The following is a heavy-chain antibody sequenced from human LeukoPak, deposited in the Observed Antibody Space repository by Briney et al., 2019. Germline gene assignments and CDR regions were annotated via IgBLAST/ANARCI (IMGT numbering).Heavy chain of an antibody. V-gene: IGHV1-2*02. Sequence: ASVKVSCKASGYTLTGYYMHWVRQAPGQGLEWIGWINPNSGGTNYAQKFQGRVTMTRDTSISTAYMELSRLRSDDTAVYYCARDGRYSSPYYMDVWGKGTTVTVSS. CDR1: GYTLTGYY. CDR3: ARDGRYSSPYYMDV. CDR2: INPNSGGT. J-gene: IGHJ6*03. D-gene: IGHD6-13*01.